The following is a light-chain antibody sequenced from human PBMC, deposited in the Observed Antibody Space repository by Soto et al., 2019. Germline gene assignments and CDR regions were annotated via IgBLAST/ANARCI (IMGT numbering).Light chain of an antibody. J-gene: IGLJ1*01. CDR3: GSYTTSSNYV. CDR2: DVS. V-gene: IGLV2-14*01. CDR1: SSDVGAYNY. Sequence: LTQPASVSGSPGQSITISCTGTSSDVGAYNYVSWYQQHPGKAPKLMIYDVSHRPSGVSHRFSGSKSGNTASLTISGLQAEDEADYYCGSYTTSSNYVFGTGTKV.